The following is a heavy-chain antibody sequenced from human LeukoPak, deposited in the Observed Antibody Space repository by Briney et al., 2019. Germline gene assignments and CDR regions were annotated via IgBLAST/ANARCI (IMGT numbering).Heavy chain of an antibody. CDR2: ISAYNGNT. CDR1: GYTFTSYG. D-gene: IGHD2-2*01. Sequence: ASVKVSCKASGYTFTSYGISWVRQAPGQGLEWMGWISAYNGNTNYAQKLQGRVTMTTDTSTRTAYMELRSLRADDTAVYYCARVHIVVLPAAKGPYYYYGMDLWGQGPTVTVSS. V-gene: IGHV1-18*01. CDR3: ARVHIVVLPAAKGPYYYYGMDL. J-gene: IGHJ6*02.